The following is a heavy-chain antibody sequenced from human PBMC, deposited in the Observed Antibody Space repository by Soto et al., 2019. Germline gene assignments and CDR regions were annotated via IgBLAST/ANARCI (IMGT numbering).Heavy chain of an antibody. CDR2: IWYDGSNK. V-gene: IGHV3-33*01. Sequence: QVQLVESGGGVVQPGRSLRLSCAASGFTFSSYGMHWVRQAPGKGLEWVAVIWYDGSNKYYADSVKGRFTISRDNSKNTLYLQMNSLRAEDTAVYYCAGSRGSGSYYAPHYPASNWFDPWGQGTLVTVSS. D-gene: IGHD3-10*01. J-gene: IGHJ5*02. CDR3: AGSRGSGSYYAPHYPASNWFDP. CDR1: GFTFSSYG.